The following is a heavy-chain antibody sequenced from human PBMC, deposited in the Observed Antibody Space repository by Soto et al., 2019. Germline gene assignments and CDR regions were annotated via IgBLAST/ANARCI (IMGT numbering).Heavy chain of an antibody. CDR1: GGTFSSYT. CDR2: IIPILGIA. CDR3: ATSFGSGSRAFDY. J-gene: IGHJ4*02. D-gene: IGHD3-10*01. Sequence: SVKVSCKASGGTFSSYTISWVRQAPGQGLEWMGRIIPILGIANYAQKFQGRVTITADKSTSTAYMVLSSLRSEDAAIYYCATSFGSGSRAFDYWGQGALVTVSS. V-gene: IGHV1-69*02.